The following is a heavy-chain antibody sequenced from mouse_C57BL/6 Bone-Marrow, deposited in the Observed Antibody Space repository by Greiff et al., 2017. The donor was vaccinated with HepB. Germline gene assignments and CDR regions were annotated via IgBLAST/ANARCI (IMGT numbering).Heavy chain of an antibody. CDR1: EYEFPSHD. CDR2: INSDGGST. V-gene: IGHV5-2*01. J-gene: IGHJ3*01. Sequence: EVMLVESGGGLVQPGESLKLSCESNEYEFPSHDMSWVRKTPEKRLELVAAINSDGGSTYYPDTMERRFIISGDNTKKTLYLQMSSLRSEDTALYYCARHSYSIYERVWCAYWGEGTLVTVSA. D-gene: IGHD2-5*01. CDR3: ARHSYSIYERVWCAY.